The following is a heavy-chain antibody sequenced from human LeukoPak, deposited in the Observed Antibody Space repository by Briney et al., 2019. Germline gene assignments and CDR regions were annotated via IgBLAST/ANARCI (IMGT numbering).Heavy chain of an antibody. V-gene: IGHV3-11*04. J-gene: IGHJ4*02. Sequence: TGGSLRLSCAASGFTFSDYYMSWIRQAPGKGLEWVSYISSSGSTIYYADSVKGRFTISRDNAKNSLYLQMNSLRAEDTAVYYCAKLLWFGEPDDYWGQGTLVTVSS. D-gene: IGHD3-10*01. CDR1: GFTFSDYY. CDR2: ISSSGSTI. CDR3: AKLLWFGEPDDY.